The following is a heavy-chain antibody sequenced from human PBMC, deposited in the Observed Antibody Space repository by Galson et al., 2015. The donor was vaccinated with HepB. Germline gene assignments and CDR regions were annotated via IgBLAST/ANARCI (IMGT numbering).Heavy chain of an antibody. CDR2: ISYDGSNK. D-gene: IGHD4-23*01. J-gene: IGHJ4*02. Sequence: LRLSCAASGFTFSSYAMHWVRQAPGKGLEWVAVISYDGSNKYYADSVKGRFTISRDNSKNTLYLQMNSLRAEDTAVYYCARAITVVNSGFDYWGQGTLVTVSS. CDR3: ARAITVVNSGFDY. V-gene: IGHV3-30-3*01. CDR1: GFTFSSYA.